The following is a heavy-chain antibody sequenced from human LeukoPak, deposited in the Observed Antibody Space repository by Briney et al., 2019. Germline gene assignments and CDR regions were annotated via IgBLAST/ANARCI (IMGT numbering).Heavy chain of an antibody. CDR2: ISPGVSDT. CDR1: GYSFTNYW. J-gene: IGHJ6*03. Sequence: GESLKISCKASGYSFTNYWIGWVRQMPGKGLEWMGVISPGVSDTRYSPSFQGQVTISADKSISTAYLQWSSLKASDTAMYYCARQWRPKGITMIRGVRPYYYMDVWGKGTTVTISS. CDR3: ARQWRPKGITMIRGVRPYYYMDV. V-gene: IGHV5-51*01. D-gene: IGHD3-10*01.